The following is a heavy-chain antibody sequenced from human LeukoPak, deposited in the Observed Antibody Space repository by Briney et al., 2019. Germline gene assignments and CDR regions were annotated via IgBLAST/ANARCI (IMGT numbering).Heavy chain of an antibody. CDR2: IYPGHSDT. CDR3: ARTRDGSWYGGGDY. V-gene: IGHV5-51*01. D-gene: IGHD6-13*01. J-gene: IGHJ4*02. CDR1: GYSFTSYW. Sequence: GESLKIYCKGSGYSFTSYWIGWARPMPGKGLEWMGIIYPGHSDTRYSSSFQGQVTISADKSISTAYLPWSSLKASDTAMYYCARTRDGSWYGGGDYWGQGTLVTVSS.